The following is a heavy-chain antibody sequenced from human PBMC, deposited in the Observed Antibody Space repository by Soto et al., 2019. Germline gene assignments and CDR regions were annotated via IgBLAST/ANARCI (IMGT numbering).Heavy chain of an antibody. CDR3: ARGGISHWAYFYYMDV. V-gene: IGHV4-34*01. CDR2: INHLGSI. CDR1: GGSLSDYF. Sequence: PPETLSLTCGVSGGSLSDYFWSWIRQPPGMALEWIGEINHLGSINYNPSLKSRVTMSVDTSKNQFSLTLNSVTAADTATYYCARGGISHWAYFYYMDVWDRGNTVTVSS. J-gene: IGHJ6*03. D-gene: IGHD2-21*01.